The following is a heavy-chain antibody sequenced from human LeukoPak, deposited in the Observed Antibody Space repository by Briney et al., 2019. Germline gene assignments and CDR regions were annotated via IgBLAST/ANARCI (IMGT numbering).Heavy chain of an antibody. CDR3: ARDSGWYVGDFDY. CDR2: FSGSGGSI. D-gene: IGHD6-19*01. CDR1: GFTFSSYA. Sequence: GGSLRLSCAASGFTFSSYAMSWVRQAPGKGLECISGFSGSGGSIYYADSVKGRFTISRDNAKNSLYLQMNSLRAEDTAVYYCARDSGWYVGDFDYWGQGTLVTVSS. J-gene: IGHJ4*02. V-gene: IGHV3-23*01.